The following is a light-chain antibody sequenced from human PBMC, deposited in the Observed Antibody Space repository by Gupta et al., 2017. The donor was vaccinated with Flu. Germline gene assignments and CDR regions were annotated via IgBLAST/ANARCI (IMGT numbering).Light chain of an antibody. V-gene: IGKV3-15*01. CDR2: GAF. CDR1: QSIGTN. CDR3: QQCNAWPLRT. J-gene: IGKJ4*02. Sequence: TVMTQSPDTLSVSPGQRVTLSCRASQSIGTNLDWIKQRPGQAPKPLIYGAFNMDTVVPARFGGTGYRKELTLTISSLQTEDFALHSCQQCNAWPLRTFGEGTMVEI.